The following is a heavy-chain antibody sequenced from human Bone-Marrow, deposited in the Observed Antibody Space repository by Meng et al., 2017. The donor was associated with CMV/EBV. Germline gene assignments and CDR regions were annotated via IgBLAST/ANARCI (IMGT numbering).Heavy chain of an antibody. J-gene: IGHJ5*02. CDR2: MNPNSGNT. CDR1: GYTFTSYD. Sequence: ASVKVSCKASGYTFTSYDINWVRQATGQGLEWMGWMNPNSGNTAYAPKFQGRLTMTRNTSINTAYMDLSSLRSEDTAIYYCTRGRGSTHKGNWFDPWGQGTLATVPS. D-gene: IGHD3-10*01. CDR3: TRGRGSTHKGNWFDP. V-gene: IGHV1-8*01.